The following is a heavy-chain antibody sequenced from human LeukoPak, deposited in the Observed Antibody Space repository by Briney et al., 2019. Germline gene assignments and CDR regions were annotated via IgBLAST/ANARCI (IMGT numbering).Heavy chain of an antibody. J-gene: IGHJ6*02. CDR1: GFTFSSYG. CDR2: IWYDGSNK. D-gene: IGHD5-18*01. V-gene: IGHV3-33*06. Sequence: GGSLRLSCAASGFTFSSYGMHWVRQAPGKGLEWVAVIWYDGSNKYYADSVKGRFTISRDNSKNTLYLQMNSLRAEDTAVYYCAKPMDTAYYYYGMDVWGQGTTVTVSS. CDR3: AKPMDTAYYYYGMDV.